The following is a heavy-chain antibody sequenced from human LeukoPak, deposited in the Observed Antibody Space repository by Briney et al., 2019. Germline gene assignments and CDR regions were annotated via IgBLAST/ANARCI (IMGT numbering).Heavy chain of an antibody. J-gene: IGHJ4*02. CDR1: GGSISSGSYY. V-gene: IGHV4-61*02. Sequence: SETLSLTCTVSGGSISSGSYYWSWIRQPAGKGLEWIGRIYTSGSTNYNPSLKSRVTISVDTSKNQFSLKLSSVTAADTAVYYCARDVPTGRFDYWGQGTLVTVSS. CDR2: IYTSGST. CDR3: ARDVPTGRFDY.